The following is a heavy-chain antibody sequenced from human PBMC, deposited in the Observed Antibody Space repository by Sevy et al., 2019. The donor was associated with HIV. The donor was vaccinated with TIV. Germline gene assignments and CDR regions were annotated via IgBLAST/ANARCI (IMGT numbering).Heavy chain of an antibody. D-gene: IGHD2-21*02. CDR2: IWYDGSNK. Sequence: GGSVRLSCAASGFTFSSYGMHWVRQAPGKGLEWVAVIWYDGSNKYYADSVKGRFTISRDNSKNTLYLQMNSLRAEDTAVYYCAREAYCGGDCSGMDVWGQGTTVTVSS. CDR3: AREAYCGGDCSGMDV. J-gene: IGHJ6*02. V-gene: IGHV3-33*01. CDR1: GFTFSSYG.